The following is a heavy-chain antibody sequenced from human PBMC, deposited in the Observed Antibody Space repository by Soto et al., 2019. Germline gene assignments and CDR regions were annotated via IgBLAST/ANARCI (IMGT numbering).Heavy chain of an antibody. CDR1: GYSISSGYY. CDR2: IYHSGST. V-gene: IGHV4-38-2*01. Sequence: PSETLSLTCAVSGYSISSGYYWGWIRQPPGKGLEWIGSIYHSGSTYYNPSLKSRVTISVDTSKNQFSLKLSSVTAADTAVYYCARIGTGPDPWGQGTLVTVSS. D-gene: IGHD3-9*01. J-gene: IGHJ5*02. CDR3: ARIGTGPDP.